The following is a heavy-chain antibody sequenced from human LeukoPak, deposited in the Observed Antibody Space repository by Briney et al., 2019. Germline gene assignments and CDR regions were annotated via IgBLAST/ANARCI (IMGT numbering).Heavy chain of an antibody. CDR2: IRSKADGGTT. D-gene: IGHD5-12*01. Sequence: GGSLRLSCAASGFTFSTYAMSWVRQAPGKGLEWVGHIRSKADGGTTDYAAPVKGRFTISRDDSKNTLYLQMNSLKTEDTALYYCTTDQFLRSTTYYGMDVWGQGTTVTVSS. V-gene: IGHV3-15*01. CDR1: GFTFSTYA. J-gene: IGHJ6*02. CDR3: TTDQFLRSTTYYGMDV.